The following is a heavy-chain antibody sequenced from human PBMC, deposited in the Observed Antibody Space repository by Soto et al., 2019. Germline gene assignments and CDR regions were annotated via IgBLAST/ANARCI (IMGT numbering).Heavy chain of an antibody. V-gene: IGHV3-23*01. D-gene: IGHD1-1*01. J-gene: IGHJ5*02. CDR1: GVSFGTAD. CDR2: LDGSGGIT. CDR3: VNNPDWFNT. Sequence: GGSLGLGCAASGVSFGTADMSWGRQAPGEGLEGVSTLDGSGGITYSADSVKGRFTTSRDNSRNTVYLQMNSLRGDDTALYYCVNNPDWFNTSGQGSLDTGSS.